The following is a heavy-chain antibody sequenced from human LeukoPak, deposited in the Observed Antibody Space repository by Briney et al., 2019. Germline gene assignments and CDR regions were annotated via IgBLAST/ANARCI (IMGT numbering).Heavy chain of an antibody. V-gene: IGHV3-7*03. Sequence: GGSLRLSCTGSGFTFSNYWMSWVRQAPGKGLEWVAYIKYDGSEKYYVDSVKGRFTISRDNSKNTLYLQMNSLRAEDTAIYYCAKDVDYGDYVVYWGQGTLVTVSS. CDR1: GFTFSNYW. J-gene: IGHJ4*02. D-gene: IGHD4-17*01. CDR2: IKYDGSEK. CDR3: AKDVDYGDYVVY.